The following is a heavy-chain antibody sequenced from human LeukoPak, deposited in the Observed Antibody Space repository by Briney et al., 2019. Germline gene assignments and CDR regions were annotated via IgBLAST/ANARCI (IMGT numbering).Heavy chain of an antibody. D-gene: IGHD6-19*01. CDR1: GFTFSNAW. J-gene: IGHJ4*02. V-gene: IGHV3-15*01. Sequence: GGSLRLSCAASGFTFSNAWMTWVRQAPGKGLEWVGHIKKKTDGGTTDYAAPVKGRFTISRDDSKDTLYLQLNSLKTEDTAVYYCTTVQQWLAQALGYWGRGTLVTVSS. CDR2: IKKKTDGGTT. CDR3: TTVQQWLAQALGY.